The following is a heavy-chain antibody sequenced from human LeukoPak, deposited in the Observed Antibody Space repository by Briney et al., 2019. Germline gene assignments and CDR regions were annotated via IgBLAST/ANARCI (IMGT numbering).Heavy chain of an antibody. CDR3: ARTRGIFDS. J-gene: IGHJ4*02. CDR2: TYYRSKWYD. Sequence: SQTLSLTCAISGDTVSSNSGVWNWIRQSPSRGLEWLGRTYYRSKWYDDYAVSVKGRITINPDTSKNQFSLQLNSVTPEDTAIYYCARTRGIFDSWGQGTLVTVSS. CDR1: GDTVSSNSGV. V-gene: IGHV6-1*01. D-gene: IGHD3-3*02.